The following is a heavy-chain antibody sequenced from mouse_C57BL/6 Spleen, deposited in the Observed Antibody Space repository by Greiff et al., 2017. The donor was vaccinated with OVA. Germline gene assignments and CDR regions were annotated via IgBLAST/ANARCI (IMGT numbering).Heavy chain of an antibody. J-gene: IGHJ1*03. D-gene: IGHD1-1*01. CDR1: GYAFSSYW. CDR3: ARVGPHYYGSSPVWYFDV. V-gene: IGHV1-80*01. CDR2: IYPGDGDT. Sequence: QVQLKESGAELVKPGASVKISCKASGYAFSSYWMNWVKQRPGKGLEWIGQIYPGDGDTNYNGKFKGKATLTADKSSSTAYMQLSSLTSEDSAVYFCARVGPHYYGSSPVWYFDVWGTGTTVTVSS.